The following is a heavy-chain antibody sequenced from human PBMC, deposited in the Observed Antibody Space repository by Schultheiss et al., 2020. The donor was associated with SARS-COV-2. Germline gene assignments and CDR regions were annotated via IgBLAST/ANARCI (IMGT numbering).Heavy chain of an antibody. CDR2: ISSDGSKK. CDR3: ARERGVYYDSSGYAAPDAFDI. D-gene: IGHD3-22*01. V-gene: IGHV3-30*01. CDR1: GFTFSSYA. Sequence: GGSLRLSCAASGFTFSSYAMHWVRQAPGKGLEWVAVISSDGSKKYYADSVKGRFTISRDNSKNTLYLQMNSLRAKDTAVYYCARERGVYYDSSGYAAPDAFDIWGQGTMVTVSS. J-gene: IGHJ3*02.